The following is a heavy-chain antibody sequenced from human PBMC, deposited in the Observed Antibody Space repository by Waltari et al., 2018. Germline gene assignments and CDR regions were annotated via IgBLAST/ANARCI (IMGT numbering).Heavy chain of an antibody. Sequence: EVQLVESGGGLVKPGGSLRLSCAASGFTFSSYSMNWFRQAPGKGLEGVSSISISSYIYDADSVKCRFTSTRDNAKNSLYLQMNSLRAEDTAVYYCARDLRAALGMDVWGQGTTVTVSS. CDR2: ISISSYI. CDR1: GFTFSSYS. CDR3: ARDLRAALGMDV. V-gene: IGHV3-21*01. D-gene: IGHD6-6*01. J-gene: IGHJ6*02.